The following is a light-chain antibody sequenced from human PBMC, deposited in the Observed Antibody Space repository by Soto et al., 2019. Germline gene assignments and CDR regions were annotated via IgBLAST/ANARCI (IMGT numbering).Light chain of an antibody. Sequence: EIVLTQSTGTLSLSPGERATLSCRASQNVSNNYLAWYQQKPGQAPRLLIYGEFNRATGIPDSFSGSGSGTYFTLTISRLEPEDFAVYYCQQYGSSGTFGQGTKVELK. J-gene: IGKJ1*01. V-gene: IGKV3-20*01. CDR1: QNVSNNY. CDR2: GEF. CDR3: QQYGSSGT.